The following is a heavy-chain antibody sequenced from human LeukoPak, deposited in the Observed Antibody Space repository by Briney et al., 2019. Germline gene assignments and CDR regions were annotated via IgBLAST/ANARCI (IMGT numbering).Heavy chain of an antibody. D-gene: IGHD2-15*01. V-gene: IGHV3-23*01. CDR3: AKANVKYCSGGSCFDAFDI. Sequence: GGSLRLSCAASGFIFSSYAMSWVRQAPGKGPEWVSAISHSGGTTYYADSVKGRFTITRDNSKNTLYLQMNSLRAEDTAVYYCAKANVKYCSGGSCFDAFDIWGQGTMVTVSS. CDR2: ISHSGGTT. J-gene: IGHJ3*02. CDR1: GFIFSSYA.